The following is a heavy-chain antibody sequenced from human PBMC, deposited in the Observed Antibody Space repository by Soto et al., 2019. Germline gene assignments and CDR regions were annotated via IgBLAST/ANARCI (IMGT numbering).Heavy chain of an antibody. V-gene: IGHV3-74*01. J-gene: IGHJ4*02. CDR2: ISHDGGGT. D-gene: IGHD5-18*01. Sequence: GGSLRLSCAASGFTFSNYWMHWVRQVPGRGLVWVSRISHDGGGTSYADSGKGRFTISRDNAKNTVYLQMNSLRAEDSAVYYCARDFYGGYTYGPGDYWGQGALVTVSS. CDR1: GFTFSNYW. CDR3: ARDFYGGYTYGPGDY.